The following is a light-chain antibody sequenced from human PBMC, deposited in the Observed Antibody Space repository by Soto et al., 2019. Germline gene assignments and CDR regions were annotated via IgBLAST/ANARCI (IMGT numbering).Light chain of an antibody. J-gene: IGKJ3*01. Sequence: EIVLTQSPGTLAWSPGERATLSCRASQSVNNNYLTWYQQKRGQAPRLLIHGASSRATGIPDRFSGSGSGTDFPLTISRLEPEDFAVYCCQQYGSSPFTFGPGTRVGLK. V-gene: IGKV3-20*01. CDR1: QSVNNNY. CDR2: GAS. CDR3: QQYGSSPFT.